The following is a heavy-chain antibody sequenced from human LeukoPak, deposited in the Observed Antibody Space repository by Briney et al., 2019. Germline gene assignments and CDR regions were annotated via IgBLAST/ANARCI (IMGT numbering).Heavy chain of an antibody. J-gene: IGHJ3*02. CDR3: AREGSRITIFGVVITDAFDI. Sequence: ETLSLTCAVYGGSFSGYYWSWIRQPPGKGLEWIGEINHSGSTNYNPSLKSRVTISVDTSKNRFSLKLSSVTAADTAVYYCAREGSRITIFGVVITDAFDIWGQGTMVTVSS. D-gene: IGHD3-3*01. V-gene: IGHV4-34*01. CDR1: GGSFSGYY. CDR2: INHSGST.